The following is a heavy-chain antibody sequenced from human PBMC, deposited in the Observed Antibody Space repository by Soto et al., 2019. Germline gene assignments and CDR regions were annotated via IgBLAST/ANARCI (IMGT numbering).Heavy chain of an antibody. Sequence: EVQLLESGGGLVQPGGSLRLSCAASGFTFSNYDMTWVRQAPGKGLEWVSSIGGSSGRTHYADSVKGRFTVSRDNSKNTLYLDMNSLRAEDTAVFYCVKGVNYYDSSGFAFEIWGQGTMVTVSS. CDR3: VKGVNYYDSSGFAFEI. D-gene: IGHD3-22*01. CDR1: GFTFSNYD. V-gene: IGHV3-23*01. CDR2: IGGSSGRT. J-gene: IGHJ3*02.